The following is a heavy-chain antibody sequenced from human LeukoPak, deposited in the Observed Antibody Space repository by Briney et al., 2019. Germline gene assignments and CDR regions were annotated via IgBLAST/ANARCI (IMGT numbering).Heavy chain of an antibody. J-gene: IGHJ4*02. D-gene: IGHD6-6*01. V-gene: IGHV4-39*07. CDR2: IYYSGST. CDR3: ARALIAARPDGSFDY. Sequence: SETLSLTCTASGGSISSSSYYWGWIRQPPGKWLEWIGSIYYSGSTYYNPSLKSRVTISVDTSKNQFSLKLSSVTAADTAVYYCARALIAARPDGSFDYWGQGTLVTVSS. CDR1: GGSISSSSYY.